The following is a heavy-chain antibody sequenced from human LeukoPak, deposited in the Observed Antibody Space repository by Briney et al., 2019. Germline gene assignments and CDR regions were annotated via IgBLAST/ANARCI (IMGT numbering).Heavy chain of an antibody. CDR2: IYTSGST. V-gene: IGHV4-4*07. CDR3: AGPSGIVVVPAAIRKNYYYMDV. Sequence: ADTLSLTWTVAGGSITSYYWSWIRQPAGKGLEWIGRIYTSGSTNYNPSLKSRVTMSVDTSKNQFSLKLSSVTAADTAVYSCAGPSGIVVVPAAIRKNYYYMDVWGKGTTVTVSS. J-gene: IGHJ6*03. D-gene: IGHD2-2*01. CDR1: GGSITSYY.